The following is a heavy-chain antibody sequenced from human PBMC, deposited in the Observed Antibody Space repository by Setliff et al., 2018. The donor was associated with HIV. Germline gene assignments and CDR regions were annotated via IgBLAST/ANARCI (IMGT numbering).Heavy chain of an antibody. CDR3: ASSYGDYDAFDI. J-gene: IGHJ3*02. V-gene: IGHV3-53*01. D-gene: IGHD4-17*01. CDR2: IYNGRST. CDR1: GFTVSSNY. Sequence: QPGGSLRLSCAASGFTVSSNYMNWVRQAPGKGLECVSVIYNGRSTYYADSVKGRFTISRDNSKNTLYLQMSSLGAEDTAVYYCASSYGDYDAFDIWGQGTMVTVSS.